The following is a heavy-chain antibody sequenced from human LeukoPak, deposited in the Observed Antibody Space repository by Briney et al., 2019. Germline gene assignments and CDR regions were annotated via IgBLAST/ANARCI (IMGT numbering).Heavy chain of an antibody. J-gene: IGHJ4*02. V-gene: IGHV1-69*01. D-gene: IGHD3-10*01. CDR3: ARDPVPTPPFYGSGSYGGGY. CDR2: IIPIFGTA. CDR1: GGTFSSYA. Sequence: GSSVKVSCKASGGTFSSYAISWVRQALGQGLEWMGGIIPIFGTANYAQKFQGRVTITADESTSTAYMELSSLRSEDTAVYYCARDPVPTPPFYGSGSYGGGYWGQGTLVTVSS.